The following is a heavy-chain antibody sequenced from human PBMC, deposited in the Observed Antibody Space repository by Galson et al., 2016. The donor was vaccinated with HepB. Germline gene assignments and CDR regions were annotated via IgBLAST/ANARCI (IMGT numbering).Heavy chain of an antibody. CDR2: TYYRSRWYS. CDR3: ESRTGNGFDV. D-gene: IGHD1-1*01. V-gene: IGHV6-1*01. J-gene: IGHJ6*02. Sequence: CAISGDRVSSYSATWNWIRLSPPRGLEWLGRTYYRSRWYSDYALAVKSRITINADTSKSQFSLRLNSVTPEDTAVYYCESRTGNGFDVWGQGTTVTVSS. CDR1: GDRVSSYSAT.